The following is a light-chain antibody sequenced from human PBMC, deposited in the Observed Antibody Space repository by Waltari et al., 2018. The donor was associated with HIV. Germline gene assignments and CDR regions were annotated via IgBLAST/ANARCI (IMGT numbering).Light chain of an antibody. CDR3: QAADSSGSYFV. J-gene: IGLJ1*01. CDR2: KDS. V-gene: IGLV3-25*03. Sequence: SYELTQPPSVSVSPGQTARITCSGDVLPTQSTFWYQQKSGQAPVLVVYKDSERPAGIPERFSGSSSGTTVTLFIDGVQAEDEADYYCQAADSSGSYFVFGTGTKVTVL. CDR1: VLPTQS.